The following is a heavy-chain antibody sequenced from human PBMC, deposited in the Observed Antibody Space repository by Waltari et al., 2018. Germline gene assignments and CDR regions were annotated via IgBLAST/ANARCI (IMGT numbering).Heavy chain of an antibody. Sequence: QVQLQESGPGLVKPSQTLSLTCTVSDGSISSGNYYWSWIRQPAAKGLEWIGYIYTSGSTNYNPSLKSRVTVSLDTSKSQVSLKVTSVTAADTAVYYCARRGVEYDSSGYFSDSWGQGTLVTVSS. CDR3: ARRGVEYDSSGYFSDS. D-gene: IGHD3-22*01. V-gene: IGHV4-61*09. J-gene: IGHJ4*02. CDR2: IYTSGST. CDR1: DGSISSGNYY.